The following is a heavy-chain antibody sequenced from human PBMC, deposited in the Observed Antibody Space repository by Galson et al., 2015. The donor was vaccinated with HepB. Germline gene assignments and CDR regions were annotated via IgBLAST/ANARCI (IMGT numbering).Heavy chain of an antibody. J-gene: IGHJ3*02. D-gene: IGHD3-9*01. V-gene: IGHV3-30-3*01. Sequence: SLRLSCAASGFTFSSYAMHWVRQAPGKGLEWVAVISYDGSNKYYADSVKGRFTISRDNSKNTLYLQMNSLRAEDTAVYYCARGIVYGYDILTGWGFLDAFDIWGQGTMVTVSS. CDR2: ISYDGSNK. CDR3: ARGIVYGYDILTGWGFLDAFDI. CDR1: GFTFSSYA.